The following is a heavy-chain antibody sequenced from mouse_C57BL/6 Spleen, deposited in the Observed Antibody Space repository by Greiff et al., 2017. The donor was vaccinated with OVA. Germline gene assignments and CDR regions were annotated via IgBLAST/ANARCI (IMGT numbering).Heavy chain of an antibody. Sequence: VQLQQSGAELVRPGASVTLSCKASGYTFTGYEMHWVKQTPVHGLEWIGAIDPETGGTAYNQKFKGKAILTADKSSSTAYMELSSLTSEDSAVDYCRGEGDYDEGWFAYWGQGTLVTVSA. CDR1: GYTFTGYE. CDR2: IDPETGGT. J-gene: IGHJ3*01. CDR3: RGEGDYDEGWFAY. D-gene: IGHD2-4*01. V-gene: IGHV1-15*01.